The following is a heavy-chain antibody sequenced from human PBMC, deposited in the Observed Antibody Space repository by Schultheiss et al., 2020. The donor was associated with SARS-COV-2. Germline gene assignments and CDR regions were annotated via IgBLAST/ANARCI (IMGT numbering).Heavy chain of an antibody. V-gene: IGHV4-59*08. CDR3: ARRKEDDYGDYTDY. CDR2: IYYSGST. Sequence: SETLSLTCTVSGGSISSYYWSWIRQPPGKGLEWIGYIYYSGSTNYNPSLKSRVTISVDTSKNQFSLKLSSVTAADTAVYYCARRKEDDYGDYTDYWGQGTLVTVSS. J-gene: IGHJ4*02. CDR1: GGSISSYY. D-gene: IGHD4-17*01.